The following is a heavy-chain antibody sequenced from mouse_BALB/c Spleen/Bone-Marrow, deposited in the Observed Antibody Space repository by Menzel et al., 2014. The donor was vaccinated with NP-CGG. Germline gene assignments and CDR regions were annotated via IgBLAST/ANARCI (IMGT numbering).Heavy chain of an antibody. CDR1: GFNIKDTY. D-gene: IGHD1-1*01. Sequence: EVQLQQSGAELVKPGASVKLSCTASGFNIKDTYMHWVKQRPEQGLEWIGRMDPANGNTKYDPKFQGKATITADTSSNTAYLQLSSLTSEDTAVYYCALLLRYYAMDYWGQGTSVTVSS. J-gene: IGHJ4*01. CDR2: MDPANGNT. V-gene: IGHV14-3*02. CDR3: ALLLRYYAMDY.